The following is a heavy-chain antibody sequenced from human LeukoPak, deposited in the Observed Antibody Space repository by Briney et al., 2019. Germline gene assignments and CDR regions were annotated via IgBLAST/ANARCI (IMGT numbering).Heavy chain of an antibody. CDR2: IYYSGST. CDR1: GGSFSGYY. V-gene: IGHV4-34*01. Sequence: SETLSLTCAVYGGSFSGYYWSWIRQPPGKGLEWIGSIYYSGSTYYNPSLKSRVTISVDTSKNQFSLKLSSVTAADTAVYYCASHRYYFDYWGQGTLVTVSS. J-gene: IGHJ4*02. D-gene: IGHD1-14*01. CDR3: ASHRYYFDY.